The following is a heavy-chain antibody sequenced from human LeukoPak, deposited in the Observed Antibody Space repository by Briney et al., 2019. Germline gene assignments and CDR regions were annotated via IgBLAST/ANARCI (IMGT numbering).Heavy chain of an antibody. CDR3: SGGLRWQQGWFDP. D-gene: IGHD5-24*01. Sequence: SETLSLTCAVYGGTFSGYYWSWIRQPPGKGLEWIGEISHSGSTNYNPSLKRRLTISVTTSNNHFSLKLITVTAADTAAFYCSGGLRWQQGWFDPWGQGSQVTVSS. CDR1: GGTFSGYY. V-gene: IGHV4-34*08. CDR2: ISHSGST. J-gene: IGHJ5*02.